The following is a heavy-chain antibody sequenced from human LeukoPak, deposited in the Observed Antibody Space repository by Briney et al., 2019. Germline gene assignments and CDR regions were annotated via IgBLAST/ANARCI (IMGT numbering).Heavy chain of an antibody. CDR2: IYYSGRT. J-gene: IGHJ1*01. V-gene: IGHV4-39*01. Sequence: PSETVSHTCSVSGDSVSRSDSYWDWIRQPPGKGLEWIGTIYYSGRTYYSPSLKSRVTMSVDPSNNQFSLNLRSVTAADTALYYCARRRYYDGSGYLEWGQGTLLSVSS. CDR3: ARRRYYDGSGYLE. D-gene: IGHD3-22*01. CDR1: GDSVSRSDSY.